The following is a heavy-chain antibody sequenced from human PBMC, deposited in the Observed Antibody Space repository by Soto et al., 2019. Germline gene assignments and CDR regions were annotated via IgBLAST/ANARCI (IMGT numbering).Heavy chain of an antibody. J-gene: IGHJ5*02. Sequence: WGSLGLSCAASGVTVRKYAMMGVHQAPGKGLEWVSGILGSGGTYHADSVKGRFTISKDNSKNTLYLQMNSLRAEDTAVYYCAKDAVYGDGLWLPESWGQGTLVTVPS. CDR3: AKDAVYGDGLWLPES. D-gene: IGHD4-17*01. V-gene: IGHV3-23*01. CDR1: GVTVRKYA. CDR2: ILGSGGT.